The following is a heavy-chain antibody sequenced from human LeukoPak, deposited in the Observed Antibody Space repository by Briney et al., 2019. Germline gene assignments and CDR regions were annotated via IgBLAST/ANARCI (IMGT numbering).Heavy chain of an antibody. J-gene: IGHJ4*02. CDR1: GGTFSSYA. Sequence: ASVKVSCKASGGTFSSYAISWVRQAPGQGLEWTGGIIPIFGTANYAQKFQGRVTITADESTSTAYMELSSLRSEDTAVYYCARGLGNSYGLFDYWGQGTLVTVSS. CDR2: IIPIFGTA. CDR3: ARGLGNSYGLFDY. D-gene: IGHD5-18*01. V-gene: IGHV1-69*13.